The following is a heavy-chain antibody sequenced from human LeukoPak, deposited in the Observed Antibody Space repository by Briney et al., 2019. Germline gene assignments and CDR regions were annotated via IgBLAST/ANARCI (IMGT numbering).Heavy chain of an antibody. V-gene: IGHV3-21*01. CDR1: GFTFSSYS. CDR3: ARANWIDSGWSGGDY. J-gene: IGHJ4*02. D-gene: IGHD6-19*01. Sequence: GVSLRLSCAASGFTFSSYSMNWVRQAPGKGLEWVSSISSSSSYIYYADSVKGRFTISRDNAKNSLYLQMNSLRAEDTAVYYCARANWIDSGWSGGDYWGQGTLVTVSS. CDR2: ISSSSSYI.